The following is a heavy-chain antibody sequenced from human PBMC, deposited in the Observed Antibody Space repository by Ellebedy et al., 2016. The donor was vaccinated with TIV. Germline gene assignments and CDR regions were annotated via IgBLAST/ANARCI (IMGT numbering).Heavy chain of an antibody. CDR3: ARGDRHQRLDFDALHT. Sequence: GESLKISCAASGFSFSANDMHWVRQAPGKGLEWVALVCFDGINKYYGDSVKGRFTIPRDISKNILYLQMNSLRGNDTAVYYCARGDRHQRLDFDALHTWGPGTLVTVSS. D-gene: IGHD1-1*01. CDR1: GFSFSAND. J-gene: IGHJ3*02. CDR2: VCFDGINK. V-gene: IGHV3-33*01.